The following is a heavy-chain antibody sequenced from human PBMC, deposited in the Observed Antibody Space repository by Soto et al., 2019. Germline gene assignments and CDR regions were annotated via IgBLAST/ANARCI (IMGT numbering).Heavy chain of an antibody. Sequence: QVQLAESGGGVVQPGRSLRLSCAASGFTFRTYGIHWVRQAPGKGLEWVAVIWYDGSNKYYADSVKGRFTISRDNSKNTVYLQMNSLRAEDTAVYYGARDWRHSFDYWGQGTLVTVSS. V-gene: IGHV3-33*01. CDR1: GFTFRTYG. CDR2: IWYDGSNK. CDR3: ARDWRHSFDY. J-gene: IGHJ4*02.